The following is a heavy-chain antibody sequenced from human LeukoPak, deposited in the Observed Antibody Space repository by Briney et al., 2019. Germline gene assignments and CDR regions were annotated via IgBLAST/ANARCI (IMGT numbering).Heavy chain of an antibody. J-gene: IGHJ5*02. Sequence: PSETLSLTCTVSGGSISSSSYYWGWIRQPPGKGLEWIGYIYYSGSTNYNPSLKSRVTISVDTSKNQFSLKLHSVTVADTAVYYCAREIVGSSGWFDPWGQGTLVTVSS. CDR1: GGSISSSSYY. CDR2: IYYSGST. D-gene: IGHD1-26*01. CDR3: AREIVGSSGWFDP. V-gene: IGHV4-61*01.